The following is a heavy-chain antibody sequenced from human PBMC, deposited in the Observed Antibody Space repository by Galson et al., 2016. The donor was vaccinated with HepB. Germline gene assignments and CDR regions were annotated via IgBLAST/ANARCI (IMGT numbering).Heavy chain of an antibody. CDR2: LSGDSTYI. Sequence: SLRLSCAATGFTFSTHSMNWVRQAPGKGLEWVSSLSGDSTYIYHADSVKGRFTISRDNAKKSLYLQMNRLRADDTAVYYCTRGGVFQKEDDYWGQGTLVTVSS. CDR3: TRGGVFQKEDDY. D-gene: IGHD3-16*01. CDR1: GFTFSTHS. J-gene: IGHJ4*02. V-gene: IGHV3-21*01.